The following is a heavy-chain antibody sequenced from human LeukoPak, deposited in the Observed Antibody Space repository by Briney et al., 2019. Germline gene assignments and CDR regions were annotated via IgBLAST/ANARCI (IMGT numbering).Heavy chain of an antibody. CDR2: ISSSSYI. CDR1: GFTFSSYS. J-gene: IGHJ5*02. CDR3: APQLWDPPGP. D-gene: IGHD3-16*01. V-gene: IGHV3-21*04. Sequence: GGSLRLSCAASGFTFSSYSMNWVRQAPGKGLEWVSSISSSSYIYYSDSVKGRFNISRDNAKNSLYLQINSLRAEDTAVYYCAPQLWDPPGPWGQGTLVIVSS.